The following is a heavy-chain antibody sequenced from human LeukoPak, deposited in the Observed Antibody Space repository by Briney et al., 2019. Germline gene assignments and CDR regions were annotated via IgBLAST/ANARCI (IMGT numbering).Heavy chain of an antibody. CDR3: ARRRRVLRYFDWPYYFDY. CDR2: IFHSGST. CDR1: SGSIFSSNW. D-gene: IGHD3-9*01. Sequence: PSETLSLTCAVSSGSIFSSNWWSWVRQPPGKGLEWIGQIFHSGSTSYSSSLKSRVTISVDKSKNQFSLNLSSVTAADTAVYYCARRRRVLRYFDWPYYFDYWGQGTLVTVSS. J-gene: IGHJ4*02. V-gene: IGHV4-4*02.